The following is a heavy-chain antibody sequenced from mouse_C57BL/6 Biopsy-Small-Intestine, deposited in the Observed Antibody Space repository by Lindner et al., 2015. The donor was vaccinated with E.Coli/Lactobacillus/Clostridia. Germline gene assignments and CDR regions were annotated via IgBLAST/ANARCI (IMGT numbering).Heavy chain of an antibody. V-gene: IGHV1-7*01. CDR3: ARSGYSNYYFDY. D-gene: IGHD2-5*01. CDR1: GYTFSSYW. CDR2: INPSSGYT. J-gene: IGHJ2*01. Sequence: VQLQESGAELAKPGASVKMSCKASGYTFSSYWIHWIKQRPGQDLAWIGYINPSSGYTEYNQKFEDKATLTADKSSNTASIQLNSLTSEDSAVYYCARSGYSNYYFDYWGQGTTLTVSS.